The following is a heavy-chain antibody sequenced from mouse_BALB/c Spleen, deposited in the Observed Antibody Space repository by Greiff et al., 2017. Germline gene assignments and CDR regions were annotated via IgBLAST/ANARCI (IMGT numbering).Heavy chain of an antibody. CDR2: ILPGSGST. D-gene: IGHD2-4*01. CDR1: GYTFSSYW. CDR3: ARYGMITTRKVSLFAY. J-gene: IGHJ3*01. Sequence: VKLQQSGAELMKPGASVKISCKATGYTFSSYWIEWVKQRPGHGLEWIGEILPGSGSTNYNEKFKGKATFTADTSSNTAYMQLSSLTSEDSAVYYCARYGMITTRKVSLFAYWGQGTLVTVSA. V-gene: IGHV1-9*01.